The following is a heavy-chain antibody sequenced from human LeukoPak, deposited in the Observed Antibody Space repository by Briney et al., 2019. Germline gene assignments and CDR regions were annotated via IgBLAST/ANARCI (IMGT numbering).Heavy chain of an antibody. CDR2: FDPEDGET. J-gene: IGHJ6*02. CDR3: ATQTVGSYCYGMDV. Sequence: ASVKVSCKVSGYTLTELSMHWVRRAPGKGLEWMGGFDPEDGETIYAQKFQGGVTMTEDTSTDTAYMELSSLRSEDTAVYYCATQTVGSYCYGMDVWGQGTTVTVSS. V-gene: IGHV1-24*01. CDR1: GYTLTELS. D-gene: IGHD3-10*01.